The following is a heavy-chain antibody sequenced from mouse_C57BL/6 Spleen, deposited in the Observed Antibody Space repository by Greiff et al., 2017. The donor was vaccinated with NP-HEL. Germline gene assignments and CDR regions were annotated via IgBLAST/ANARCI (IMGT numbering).Heavy chain of an antibody. V-gene: IGHV1-82*01. D-gene: IGHD1-1*01. J-gene: IGHJ3*01. CDR1: GYAFSSSW. CDR3: AGFITTVVGGTFFAY. CDR2: IYPGDGDT. Sequence: VQLQQSGPELVKPGASVKISCKASGYAFSSSWMNWVKQRPGKGLEWIGRIYPGDGDTNYNGKFKGKATLTADKSSSTAYMQLSSLTSEDSAVYFCAGFITTVVGGTFFAYWGQGTLVTVSA.